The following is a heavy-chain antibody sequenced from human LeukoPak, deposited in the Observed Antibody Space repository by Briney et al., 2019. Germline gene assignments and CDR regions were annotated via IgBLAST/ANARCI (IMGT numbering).Heavy chain of an antibody. J-gene: IGHJ4*02. D-gene: IGHD1-26*01. Sequence: SVKVSCKASGGTFSSYAISWVRQAPGQGLEWMGRIIPILGIANYAQKSQGRVTITADKSTSTAYMELSSLRSEDTAVYYCASPEIVGATTSDYWGQGPWSPSPQ. CDR3: ASPEIVGATTSDY. CDR2: IIPILGIA. V-gene: IGHV1-69*04. CDR1: GGTFSSYA.